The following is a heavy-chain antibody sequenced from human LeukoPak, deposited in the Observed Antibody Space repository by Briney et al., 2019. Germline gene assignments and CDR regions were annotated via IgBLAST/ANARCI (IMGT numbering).Heavy chain of an antibody. CDR3: ARGGHYYDSSGYYLFDY. D-gene: IGHD3-22*01. V-gene: IGHV1-69*13. CDR1: GGTFSSYA. CDR2: IIPIFGTA. J-gene: IGHJ4*02. Sequence: SVKVSCKASGGTFSSYAISWVRQAPGQGLEWMGGIIPIFGTANYAQKFQGRVTITADESTSTAYMELSSLRSEDTAVYYCARGGHYYDSSGYYLFDYWGQGTLVTVSS.